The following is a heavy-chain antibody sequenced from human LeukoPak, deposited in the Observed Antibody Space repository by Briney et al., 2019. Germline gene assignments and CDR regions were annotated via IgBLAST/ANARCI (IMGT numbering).Heavy chain of an antibody. V-gene: IGHV3-23*01. Sequence: GGSLRPSCAMAGFTFTDLAVTWVRQAPGKGLEWVSTIGGGDGSTHYADSVKGRFTIFRDNGKNTLYLQMNSLRAGDTAVYYCAKDPSYNYNSSGSDLYSRGEGTLVTVSS. CDR1: GFTFTDLA. J-gene: IGHJ4*02. CDR3: AKDPSYNYNSSGSDLYS. D-gene: IGHD3-22*01. CDR2: IGGGDGST.